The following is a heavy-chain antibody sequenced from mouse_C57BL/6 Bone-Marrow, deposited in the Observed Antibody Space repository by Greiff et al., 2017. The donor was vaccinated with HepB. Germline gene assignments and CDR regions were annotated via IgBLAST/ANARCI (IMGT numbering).Heavy chain of an antibody. Sequence: EVKLQESGEGLVKPGGSLKLSCAASGFTFSSYAMSWVRQTPEKRLEWVAYISSGGDYIYYADTVKGRFTISRDNARNTLYLQMSSLKSEDTAMYYCTRELGRYFDVWGTGTTVTVSA. CDR1: GFTFSSYA. CDR3: TRELGRYFDV. CDR2: ISSGGDYI. D-gene: IGHD4-1*01. V-gene: IGHV5-9-1*02. J-gene: IGHJ1*03.